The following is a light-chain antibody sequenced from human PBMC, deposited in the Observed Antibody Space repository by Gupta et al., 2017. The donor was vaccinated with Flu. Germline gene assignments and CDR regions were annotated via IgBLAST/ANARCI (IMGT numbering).Light chain of an antibody. CDR3: QKHLDLPL. V-gene: IGKV1-33*01. CDR2: DAS. J-gene: IGKJ5*01. Sequence: DIQMTTSPSSLSASAGDRVTITCQASQDISNNLNWYQQKPGKAPKLLIYDASNLEAGVPSRFSGSGSGTDFSFTISSLQPADIGTYYCQKHLDLPLFGQGTRLDIK. CDR1: QDISNN.